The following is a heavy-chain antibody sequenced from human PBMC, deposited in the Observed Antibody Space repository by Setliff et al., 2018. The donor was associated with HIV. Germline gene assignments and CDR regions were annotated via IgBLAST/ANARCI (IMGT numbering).Heavy chain of an antibody. CDR3: ARDGGRTGYSSSSDQ. J-gene: IGHJ4*02. Sequence: SETLSLTCTVSGGSISSGSYYWSWIRQPAGKGLEWIGRIYGSGSTNYNPSLESRVTISVDTSKNQIALKLNSVTAADTAVYYCARDGGRTGYSSSSDQWGQGTLVTVSS. D-gene: IGHD6-13*01. CDR2: IYGSGST. CDR1: GGSISSGSYY. V-gene: IGHV4-61*02.